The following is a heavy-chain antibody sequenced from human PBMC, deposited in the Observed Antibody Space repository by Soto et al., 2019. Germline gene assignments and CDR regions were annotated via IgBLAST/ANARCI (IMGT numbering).Heavy chain of an antibody. CDR2: IWYDGSNK. V-gene: IGHV3-33*01. CDR1: GFTFSSYG. D-gene: IGHD3-9*01. Sequence: GGSLRLSCAASGFTFSSYGMHSVRQAPGKGLEWVAVIWYDGSNKYYADSVKGRFTISRDNSKNTLYLQMNSLRAEDTAVYYCARDGGRGDILTGPFDYWGQGTLVTVSS. CDR3: ARDGGRGDILTGPFDY. J-gene: IGHJ4*02.